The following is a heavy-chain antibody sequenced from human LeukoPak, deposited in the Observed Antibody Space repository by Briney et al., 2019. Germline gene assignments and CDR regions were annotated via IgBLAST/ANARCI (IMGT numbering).Heavy chain of an antibody. Sequence: GGSLRLSCAASGFTFSSYAMSWVRQAPGKGLEWVAVIFNDESTRYYADSVKGRFTISRDNSENTLYLQMNRLRAEDTALYYCAKDYNPTVATIMNYWDQGTLVTVSS. V-gene: IGHV3-30*18. CDR3: AKDYNPTVATIMNY. CDR2: IFNDESTR. CDR1: GFTFSSYA. J-gene: IGHJ4*02. D-gene: IGHD4-17*01.